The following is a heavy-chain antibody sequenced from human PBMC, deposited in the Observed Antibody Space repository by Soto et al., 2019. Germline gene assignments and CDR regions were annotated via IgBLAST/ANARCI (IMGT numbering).Heavy chain of an antibody. J-gene: IGHJ5*02. D-gene: IGHD4-17*01. CDR2: INSDGSST. CDR1: GFTFSSYW. V-gene: IGHV3-74*01. CDR3: AKGGDVDYVRDRDWFDP. Sequence: EVQLVESGGGLVQPGGSLRLSCAASGFTFSSYWMHWVRQAPGKGLVWVSRINSDGSSTSYADSVKGRFTISRDNAKNSRDLQMNSLRAEDTAVYYCAKGGDVDYVRDRDWFDPWGQGTLVTVSS.